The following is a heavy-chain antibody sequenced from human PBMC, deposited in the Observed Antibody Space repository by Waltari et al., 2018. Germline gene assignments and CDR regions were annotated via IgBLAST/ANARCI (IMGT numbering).Heavy chain of an antibody. D-gene: IGHD3-10*01. CDR2: TYYRSKWYS. CDR1: GDRVSSNRAI. V-gene: IGHV6-1*01. Sequence: QVQLQQSGPGLVKPSQTLPLTCAISGDRVSSNRAIWNWIRQSPSRGLEWLGRTYYRSKWYSDSAVSVKSRITINPDTSKNQFSLQLNSVTPEDTAVYYCARGGFGFNAGRFDSWGRGTLVTVTS. CDR3: ARGGFGFNAGRFDS. J-gene: IGHJ4*02.